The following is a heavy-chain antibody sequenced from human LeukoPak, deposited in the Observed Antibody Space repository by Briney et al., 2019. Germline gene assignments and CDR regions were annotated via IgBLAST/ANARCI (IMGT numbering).Heavy chain of an antibody. CDR2: IWYDGSNK. D-gene: IGHD3-16*02. CDR1: GFTFSSYG. CDR3: AREIDSRGSYRPTNFDY. Sequence: GRSLRLSCAASGFTFSSYGMHWVRQAPGKGLEWVAVIWYDGSNKYYADSVKGRFTISRDNAKNSLYLQMNSLRAEDTAVYYCAREIDSRGSYRPTNFDYWGQGTLVTVSS. V-gene: IGHV3-33*01. J-gene: IGHJ4*02.